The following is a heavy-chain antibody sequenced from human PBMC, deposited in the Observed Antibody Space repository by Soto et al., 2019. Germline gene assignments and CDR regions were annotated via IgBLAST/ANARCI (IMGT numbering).Heavy chain of an antibody. CDR2: SSSSGTK. CDR1: GFTFNTHG. CDR3: AKRRLGGRSWTFDY. D-gene: IGHD6-13*01. V-gene: IGHV3-30*02. J-gene: IGHJ4*02. Sequence: GGSLRLSCSASGFTFNTHGMNWVRQSPGKGLEGGAYSSSSGTKDYAESVQGRFTISRDESKNTVFLQINSLRTEDTAVYYCAKRRLGGRSWTFDYWGQGTSVTVSS.